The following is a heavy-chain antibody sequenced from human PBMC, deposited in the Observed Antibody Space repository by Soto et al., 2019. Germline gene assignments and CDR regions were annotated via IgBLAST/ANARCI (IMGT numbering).Heavy chain of an antibody. CDR2: TSGGGDTI. V-gene: IGHV3-23*01. D-gene: IGHD2-15*01. CDR1: GFTFSSYA. J-gene: IGHJ4*02. CDR3: AKSRLPGRIWFFDY. Sequence: EVQLLESGGGLVQPGGSLRLSCAASGFTFSSYAMTWVRRAPAKGLEWISTTSGGGDTIFYANSVKGRFTISRDNSKNTLYLQMTSLRADDTAVYYCAKSRLPGRIWFFDYWGQGTLVTVSA.